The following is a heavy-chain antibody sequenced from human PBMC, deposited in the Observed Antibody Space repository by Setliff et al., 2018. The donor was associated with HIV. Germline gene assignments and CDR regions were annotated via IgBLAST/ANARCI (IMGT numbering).Heavy chain of an antibody. D-gene: IGHD3-10*01. CDR1: GGSISSYY. Sequence: SETLSLTCTVSGGSISSYYWSWIRQPAGKGLEWIGRIYTSGSTNYNPSLKSRVTMSVDTSKNQFSLKLSSVTAADTAVYYCARDGPGSSYYYYYMDVWGKGTTVTV. J-gene: IGHJ6*03. V-gene: IGHV4-4*07. CDR2: IYTSGST. CDR3: ARDGPGSSYYYYYMDV.